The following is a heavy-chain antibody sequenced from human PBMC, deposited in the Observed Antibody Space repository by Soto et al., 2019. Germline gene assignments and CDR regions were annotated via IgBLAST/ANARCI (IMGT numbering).Heavy chain of an antibody. Sequence: PGRSLRLSCAASGFTFSSYAMHWVRQAPGKGLEWVAVISYDGSNKYYADSVKGRFTISRDNSKNSLYLQMNSLKTEDTAVYYCTTDLAGYVRLDWGQGTLVTVSS. CDR2: ISYDGSNK. V-gene: IGHV3-30-3*01. CDR1: GFTFSSYA. CDR3: TTDLAGYVRLD. J-gene: IGHJ4*02. D-gene: IGHD5-12*01.